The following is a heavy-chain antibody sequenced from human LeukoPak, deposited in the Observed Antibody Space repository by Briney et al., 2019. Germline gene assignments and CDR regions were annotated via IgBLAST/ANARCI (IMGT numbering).Heavy chain of an antibody. CDR2: IYSGGST. J-gene: IGHJ4*02. CDR3: ARNLGGAFDY. V-gene: IGHV3-53*01. D-gene: IGHD3-16*01. CDR1: GFTVSSNY. Sequence: GGSLRLSCAASGFTVSSNYMSWVHQAPGKGLEWVSVIYSGGSTYYADSVKGRFTISRDNSKNALYLQMNSLRAEDTAVYYCARNLGGAFDYWGQGTLVTVSS.